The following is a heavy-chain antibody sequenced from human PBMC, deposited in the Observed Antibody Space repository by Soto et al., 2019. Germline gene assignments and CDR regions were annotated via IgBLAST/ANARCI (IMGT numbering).Heavy chain of an antibody. CDR1: GGSFSGYY. D-gene: IGHD3-10*01. V-gene: IGHV4-34*01. CDR2: INHSGST. Sequence: SETLSLTCAVYGGSFSGYYWSSIRQPPGKGLEWIGEINHSGSTNYNPSLKSRVTISVDTSKNQFSLKLSSVTAADTAVYYCARDLDYYGSGSPPHYWGQGTLVTVSS. J-gene: IGHJ4*02. CDR3: ARDLDYYGSGSPPHY.